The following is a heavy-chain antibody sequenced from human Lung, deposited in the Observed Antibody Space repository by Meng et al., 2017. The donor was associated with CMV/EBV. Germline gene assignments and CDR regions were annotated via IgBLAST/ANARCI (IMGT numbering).Heavy chain of an antibody. Sequence: SCIASGFTFNTYGMHWVRQAPGKGLEWVAFIRSDGHQTYYADSVKGRFAVSRDNSKNTLYLRMTSLRAGDTAVYFCAKDLVDYYFDSWRQGTGVTVSS. CDR3: AKDLVDYYFDS. J-gene: IGHJ4*02. D-gene: IGHD5-12*01. CDR1: GFTFNTYG. V-gene: IGHV3-30*02. CDR2: IRSDGHQT.